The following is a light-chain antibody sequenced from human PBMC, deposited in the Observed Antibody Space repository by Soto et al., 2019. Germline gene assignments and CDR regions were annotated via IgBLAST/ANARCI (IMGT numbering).Light chain of an antibody. Sequence: QSALTQPASVSGSPGQSITISCTGTSSDVGVYNYVSWYQQHPGKAPKLMIYEVSNRPSGLSNRFSGSKSGNTASLTISGLQAEDEADYYCSSYTRTNTWVFGGGTKLTVL. CDR1: SSDVGVYNY. J-gene: IGLJ3*02. CDR3: SSYTRTNTWV. CDR2: EVS. V-gene: IGLV2-14*01.